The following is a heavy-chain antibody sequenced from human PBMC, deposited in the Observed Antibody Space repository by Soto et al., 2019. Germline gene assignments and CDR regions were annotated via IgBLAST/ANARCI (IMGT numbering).Heavy chain of an antibody. J-gene: IGHJ5*02. CDR2: IYYSGST. Sequence: SETLSLTCTVSGGSISSSSYYWGWIRQPPGKGLEWIGSIYYSGSTYYNPSLKSRVTISVDTSKNQFSLKLSSVTAADTAVYYCARRGSDGGTEFDPWGQGSVVTV. CDR1: GGSISSSSYY. CDR3: ARRGSDGGTEFDP. V-gene: IGHV4-39*01. D-gene: IGHD3-16*01.